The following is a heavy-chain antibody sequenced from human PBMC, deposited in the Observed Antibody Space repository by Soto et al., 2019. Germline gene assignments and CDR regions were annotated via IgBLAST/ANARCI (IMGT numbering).Heavy chain of an antibody. CDR2: TYYRSRWYN. Sequence: PSQTLSLTCAISGVSVSSNSAAWNWIRLSPSRGLEWLARTYYRSRWYNDYAVSVRSRITVNPDTSKNQFSLQLTSVTPEDTAVYYCAGTTSHQWYYMDVWGKGTTVTVSS. D-gene: IGHD1-7*01. V-gene: IGHV6-1*01. J-gene: IGHJ6*03. CDR1: GVSVSSNSAA. CDR3: AGTTSHQWYYMDV.